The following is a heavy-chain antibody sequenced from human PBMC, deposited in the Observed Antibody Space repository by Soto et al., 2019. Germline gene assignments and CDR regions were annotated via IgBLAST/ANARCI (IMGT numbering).Heavy chain of an antibody. CDR2: ISSSGSII. D-gene: IGHD3-22*01. CDR1: GFTFSYYY. CDR3: ARDQGYYESSGYFDY. J-gene: IGHJ4*02. Sequence: NPGGSLRLSCAASGFTFSYYYMSWIRQAPGKGLEWVSYISSSGSIIYYADSVKGRFTISRDNAKNSLYLQMNSLRAEDTAVYYCARDQGYYESSGYFDYWGQGTLVTVSS. V-gene: IGHV3-11*01.